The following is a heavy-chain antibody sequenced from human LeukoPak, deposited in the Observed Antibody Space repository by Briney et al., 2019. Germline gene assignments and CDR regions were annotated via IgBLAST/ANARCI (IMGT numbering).Heavy chain of an antibody. CDR3: ARRSSGWPDGFDY. D-gene: IGHD6-19*01. CDR1: GGSISSSSYY. V-gene: IGHV4-39*01. Sequence: SETLSLTCTVSGGSISSSSYYWGWIRQPPGKGLEWIGSIYYSGSTYYNPSLKSRVTISVDTSKNQFSLKLSSVTAADTAVYYRARRSSGWPDGFDYWGQGTLVTVSS. J-gene: IGHJ4*02. CDR2: IYYSGST.